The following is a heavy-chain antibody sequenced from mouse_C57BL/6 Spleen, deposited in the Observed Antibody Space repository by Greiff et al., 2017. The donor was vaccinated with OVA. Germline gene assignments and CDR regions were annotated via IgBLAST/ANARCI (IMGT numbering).Heavy chain of an antibody. CDR3: ASYYYGSRGGAMDY. J-gene: IGHJ4*01. D-gene: IGHD1-1*01. CDR2: ISYDGSN. Sequence: VQLQQSGPGLVKPSQSLSLTCSVTGYSITSGYYWNWIRQFPGNKLEWMGYISYDGSNNYNPSLKNRIFITRGTSKNQFFLKLNSVTTEDTATYYCASYYYGSRGGAMDYGGQGTSVTVSS. CDR1: GYSITSGYY. V-gene: IGHV3-6*01.